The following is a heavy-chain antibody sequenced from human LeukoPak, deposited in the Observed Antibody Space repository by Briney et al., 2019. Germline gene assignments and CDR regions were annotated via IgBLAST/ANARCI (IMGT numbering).Heavy chain of an antibody. CDR1: GYSFTSYC. Sequence: GESLKISCKGSGYSFTSYCINWVRQMPGKGLEWMGRIDPSDSYTNYGPSFQGHVTISADKSISTAYLQWSSLKASDTAMYYCARQKYSSAPPGDYWGQGTLVTVSS. D-gene: IGHD3-22*01. V-gene: IGHV5-10-1*01. CDR3: ARQKYSSAPPGDY. J-gene: IGHJ4*02. CDR2: IDPSDSYT.